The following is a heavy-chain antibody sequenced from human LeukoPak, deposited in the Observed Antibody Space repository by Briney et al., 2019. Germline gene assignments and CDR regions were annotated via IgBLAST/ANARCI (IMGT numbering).Heavy chain of an antibody. V-gene: IGHV3-30*04. CDR3: ARDRERYYYFGMDV. Sequence: GGSLRLSCAASGFTFSNYAIHWFRQAPGKGLEWVAVVSYDGGNEYYADSVKGRFTISRDNSKNTLYLQMNSLRAEDTAVYYCARDRERYYYFGMDVWGKGTTVTVSS. CDR1: GFTFSNYA. J-gene: IGHJ6*04. CDR2: VSYDGGNE.